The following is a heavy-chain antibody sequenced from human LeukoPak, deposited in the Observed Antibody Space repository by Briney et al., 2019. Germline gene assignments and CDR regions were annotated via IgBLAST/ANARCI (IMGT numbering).Heavy chain of an antibody. CDR2: ISYDGSNK. J-gene: IGHJ3*02. CDR1: GFTFSSYA. V-gene: IGHV3-30-3*01. CDR3: AKDLYSDSSGYYYTLDAFDI. D-gene: IGHD3-22*01. Sequence: PGGSLRLSCAASGFTFSSYAMHWVRQAPGKGLEWVAVISYDGSNKYYADSVKGRFTISRDNSKNALFLQMNSLRAEDTAVYYCAKDLYSDSSGYYYTLDAFDIWGQGTMVTVSS.